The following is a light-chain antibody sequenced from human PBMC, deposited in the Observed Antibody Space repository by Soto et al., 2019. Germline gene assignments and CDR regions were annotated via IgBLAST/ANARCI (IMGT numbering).Light chain of an antibody. V-gene: IGKV3D-15*01. CDR2: GAS. CDR3: QQYNSWPPLT. J-gene: IGKJ5*01. Sequence: DIEMTQSPATLSASPGERAILSCRASHSINGNLAWYQQKPGQPPRLLIFGASTRATGIPGRFSGSGSGTEFTLAISSLKSEDYAVYYCQQYNSWPPLTFGQGTRLEIK. CDR1: HSINGN.